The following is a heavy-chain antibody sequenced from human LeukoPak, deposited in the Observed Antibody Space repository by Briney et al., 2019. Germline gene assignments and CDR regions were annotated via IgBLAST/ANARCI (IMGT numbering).Heavy chain of an antibody. Sequence: GGSLRLSCTASGFTFNRYGMHWIRQPPGKGLEWVAYIRYDSSDKKYGGSVEGRLTISRDNSKNTLYLQMSSLRVEDTAMYYCAKEEQDCSGRGGYSSYFDFWGQGSLVTVSS. V-gene: IGHV3-30*02. J-gene: IGHJ4*02. CDR3: AKEEQDCSGRGGYSSYFDF. CDR2: IRYDSSDK. D-gene: IGHD2-15*01. CDR1: GFTFNRYG.